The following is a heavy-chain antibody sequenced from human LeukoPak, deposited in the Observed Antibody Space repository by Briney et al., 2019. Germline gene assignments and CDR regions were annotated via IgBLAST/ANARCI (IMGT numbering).Heavy chain of an antibody. J-gene: IGHJ4*02. CDR3: ARDDGFSCYSY. CDR2: MNLDGSEK. V-gene: IGHV3-7*01. Sequence: GGSLRLSCAASGFTFSSYWMTWVRQAPGKGLEWVANMNLDGSEKYYVDSAKGRFIISRDNAKNSLFLQMNSLIAEDTAVYYCARDDGFSCYSYWGQGTLVTVSS. D-gene: IGHD3/OR15-3a*01. CDR1: GFTFSSYW.